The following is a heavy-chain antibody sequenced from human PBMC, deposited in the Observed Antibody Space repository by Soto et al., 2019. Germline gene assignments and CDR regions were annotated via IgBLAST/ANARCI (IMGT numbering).Heavy chain of an antibody. V-gene: IGHV4-30-4*01. Sequence: PSETLSLTCTVSGGSISSGDYYWSWIRQPPWKGLEWIGYIYYSGSTYYNPSLKSRVTISVDTSKNQFSLKLSSVTAADTAVYYCARHDADYYYYGMDVWGQGXTVTVYS. J-gene: IGHJ6*02. CDR1: GGSISSGDYY. CDR2: IYYSGST. CDR3: ARHDADYYYYGMDV. D-gene: IGHD3-16*01.